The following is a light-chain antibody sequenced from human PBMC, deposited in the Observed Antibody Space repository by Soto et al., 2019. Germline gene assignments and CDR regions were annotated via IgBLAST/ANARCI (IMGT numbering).Light chain of an antibody. V-gene: IGLV2-14*04. CDR1: SSDVGGYNY. J-gene: IGLJ1*01. CDR3: SSYTSTSTYV. Sequence: CTGTSSDVGGYNYVSWYQQYPGKAPKLMIYHVSNRPSGVSNRFSGSKSGNSASLTISGLQPEDEADYYCSSYTSTSTYVFGTGTKVTVL. CDR2: HVS.